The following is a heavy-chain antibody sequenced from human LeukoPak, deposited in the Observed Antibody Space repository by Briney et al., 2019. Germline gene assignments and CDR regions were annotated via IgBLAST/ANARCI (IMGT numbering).Heavy chain of an antibody. CDR1: GYTFSGFY. Sequence: GASVKVSCKPSGYTFSGFYIHWVRQAPGQGLEWMGWISPNSGGTDYAQRFQGRVTMTRDTSISTAYMELSSLRSDDTAVYYCAIQPWGSGNNWYFDPWGRGTLVTVSS. J-gene: IGHJ2*01. D-gene: IGHD7-27*01. CDR2: ISPNSGGT. V-gene: IGHV1-2*02. CDR3: AIQPWGSGNNWYFDP.